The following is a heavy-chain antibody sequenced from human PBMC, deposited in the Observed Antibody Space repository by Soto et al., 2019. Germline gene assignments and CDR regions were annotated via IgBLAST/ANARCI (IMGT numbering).Heavy chain of an antibody. J-gene: IGHJ4*02. D-gene: IGHD3-9*01. CDR1: GYTFTGYY. CDR3: ARVQYDILTGYSFDY. Sequence: ASVKVSCKASGYTFTGYYIHWVRQAPGQGLEWMGWINPNSGGTNYAQKFQGRVTMTKATSISTAYVELSRLRSDDTAVYYCARVQYDILTGYSFDYWGQGALVTVSS. CDR2: INPNSGGT. V-gene: IGHV1-2*02.